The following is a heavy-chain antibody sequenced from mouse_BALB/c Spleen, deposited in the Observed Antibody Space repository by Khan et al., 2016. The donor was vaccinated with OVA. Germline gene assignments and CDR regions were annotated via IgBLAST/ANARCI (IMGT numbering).Heavy chain of an antibody. CDR2: INPSTDYT. D-gene: IGHD1-1*01. J-gene: IGHJ3*01. CDR1: GYTFTNYW. Sequence: QVQLKESGAELAKPGASVKMSCKASGYTFTNYWMHWVKPRPGQGLEWIGYINPSTDYTEYNQKFKDKATLTADKSSSTAYMQLSSLTSEDSAVYYCVNHGSSSAWFTYWGQGTLGTVSA. CDR3: VNHGSSSAWFTY. V-gene: IGHV1-7*01.